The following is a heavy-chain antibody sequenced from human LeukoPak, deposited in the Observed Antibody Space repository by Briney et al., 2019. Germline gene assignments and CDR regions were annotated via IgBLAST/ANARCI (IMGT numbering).Heavy chain of an antibody. CDR1: GFTFSSYW. V-gene: IGHV3-74*01. CDR2: INSDGSST. D-gene: IGHD2-8*01. J-gene: IGHJ4*02. CDR3: AREALRYYTNGVCPADY. Sequence: HAGGSLRLSCAASGFTFSSYWMHWVRQAPGKGLVWVSRINSDGSSTSYADSVKGRFTISRDNSKNTLYLQMNSLRAEDTAVYYCAREALRYYTNGVCPADYWGQGTLVTVSS.